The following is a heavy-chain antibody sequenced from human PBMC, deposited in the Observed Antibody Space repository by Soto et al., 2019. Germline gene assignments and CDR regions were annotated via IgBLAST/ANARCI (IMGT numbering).Heavy chain of an antibody. J-gene: IGHJ5*02. Sequence: SETLSLTCTVSGGSISSGDYYWSWIRQPPGKGLEWIGYIYYSGSTYYNPSLKSRVTISVDTSKNQFSLKLSSVTAADTAVYYCARASYGSGSFVYDWFDPWGQGTLVTVSS. CDR1: GGSISSGDYY. D-gene: IGHD3-10*01. CDR2: IYYSGST. CDR3: ARASYGSGSFVYDWFDP. V-gene: IGHV4-30-4*01.